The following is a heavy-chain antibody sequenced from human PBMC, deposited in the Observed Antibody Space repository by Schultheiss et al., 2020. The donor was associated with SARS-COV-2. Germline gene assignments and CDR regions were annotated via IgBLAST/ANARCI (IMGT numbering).Heavy chain of an antibody. Sequence: SETLSLTCAVYGGSFSGYYWSWIRQHPGKGLEWIGYIYYSGSTYYNPSLKSLVTISVDTSKNQFSLKLSSVTAADTAVYYCARRAVAGTVDYWCQGTLVTVSS. V-gene: IGHV4-34*01. D-gene: IGHD6-19*01. CDR1: GGSFSGYY. CDR2: IYYSGST. CDR3: ARRAVAGTVDY. J-gene: IGHJ4*02.